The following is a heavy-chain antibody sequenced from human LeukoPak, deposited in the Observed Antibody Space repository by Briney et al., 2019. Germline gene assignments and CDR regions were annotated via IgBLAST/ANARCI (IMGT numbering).Heavy chain of an antibody. V-gene: IGHV3-7*01. D-gene: IGHD2-2*01. Sequence: GGSLRLSCAASGFIFTDYWMNWVRQAPGRGLEWLASVKGDGSATSYVDSVKGRFPISRDNAKNSLYLQVNSLRADDTALYYCASQVVPAANSVAYWGQGPLVTVSS. CDR2: VKGDGSAT. CDR3: ASQVVPAANSVAY. J-gene: IGHJ4*02. CDR1: GFIFTDYW.